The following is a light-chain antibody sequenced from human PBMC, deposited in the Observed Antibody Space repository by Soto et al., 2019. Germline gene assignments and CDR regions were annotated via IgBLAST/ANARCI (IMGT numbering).Light chain of an antibody. J-gene: IGLJ1*01. CDR3: SSYTSSSTLYV. CDR1: SSDVGGYNY. Sequence: QSALTQPASVSGSPGQSITVSCIGTSSDVGGYNYVSWYQQHPGKAPKLMIHDVSDRPSGVSNRFSGSKSGNTASLTISGLQAEDEAYYYCSSYTSSSTLYVFGTGTQLTVL. CDR2: DVS. V-gene: IGLV2-14*01.